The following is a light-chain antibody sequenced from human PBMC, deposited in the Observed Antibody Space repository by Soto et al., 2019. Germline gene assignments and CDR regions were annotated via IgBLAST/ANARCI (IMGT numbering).Light chain of an antibody. CDR1: SSNIGTNT. V-gene: IGLV1-44*01. Sequence: QSVLTQPPSASGTPGQRVTISCSGSSSNIGTNTVNWYLQLPGTAPKLLMYNNNQRPSGVPERFSGSKSGTSASLAIGGLQSEDEADYYCAAWDDGLDGFYVFGSGTELTVL. CDR3: AAWDDGLDGFYV. CDR2: NNN. J-gene: IGLJ1*01.